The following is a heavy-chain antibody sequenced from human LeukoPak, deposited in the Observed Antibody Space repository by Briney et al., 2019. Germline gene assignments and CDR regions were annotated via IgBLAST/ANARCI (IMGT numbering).Heavy chain of an antibody. J-gene: IGHJ5*02. CDR2: INTNTGNP. V-gene: IGHV7-4-1*02. CDR3: ARSRGYDFWSGPGP. CDR1: GYTFTSYA. Sequence: ASVKVSCKASGYTFTSYAMNWVRQAPGQGLEWMGWINTNTGNPTYAQGFTGRFVSSLDTSDSTAYLQISSLKAEDTAVYYCARSRGYDFWSGPGPWGQGTLVTVSS. D-gene: IGHD3-3*01.